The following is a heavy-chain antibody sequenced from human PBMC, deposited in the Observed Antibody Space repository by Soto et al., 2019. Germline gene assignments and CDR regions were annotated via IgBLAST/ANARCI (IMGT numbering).Heavy chain of an antibody. CDR1: GGSISSYY. J-gene: IGHJ5*02. CDR3: AREITMVRGLEP. V-gene: IGHV4-59*08. Sequence: SETLSLTCTVSGGSISSYYWSWIRQPPGKGLEWIGYIYYSGSTNYNPSLKSRVTISVDTSKNQFSLKLSSVTAADTAVYYCAREITMVRGLEPWGQGTLVTVPS. D-gene: IGHD3-10*01. CDR2: IYYSGST.